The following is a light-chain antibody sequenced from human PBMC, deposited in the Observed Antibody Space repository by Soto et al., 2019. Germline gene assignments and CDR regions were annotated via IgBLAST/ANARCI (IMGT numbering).Light chain of an antibody. J-gene: IGLJ1*01. CDR3: SSYAGSNNPGV. CDR2: EVS. Sequence: QSALTQPPSASGSPGQSVTISCTGTSSDVGGYNYVSWYQQHPGKAPKLMIYEVSKRPSGVPDRFSGSKSGNTASLTVSGLQAEDEADYYCSSYAGSNNPGVFGTGTKLTV. V-gene: IGLV2-8*01. CDR1: SSDVGGYNY.